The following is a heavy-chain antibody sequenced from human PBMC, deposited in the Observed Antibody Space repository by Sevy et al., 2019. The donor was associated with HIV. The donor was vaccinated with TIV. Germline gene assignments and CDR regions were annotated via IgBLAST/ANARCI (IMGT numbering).Heavy chain of an antibody. CDR1: GYTFTGYY. CDR3: ARGDCSSTSCYGSYYYYGMDV. J-gene: IGHJ6*02. D-gene: IGHD2-2*01. V-gene: IGHV1-2*02. Sequence: ASVKVSCKASGYTFTGYYMHWVRQAPGQGLEWMGWINPNSGGTNYAQKFQGRVTMTRDTSISTAYMELSRLRSDDTAVYYCARGDCSSTSCYGSYYYYGMDVWGQGTTVTASS. CDR2: INPNSGGT.